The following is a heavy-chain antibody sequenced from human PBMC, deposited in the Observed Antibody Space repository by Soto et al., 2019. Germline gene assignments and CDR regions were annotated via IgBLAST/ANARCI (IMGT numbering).Heavy chain of an antibody. CDR3: ARELGDCSSTSCYRGDI. Sequence: GGSLRLSCAASGFTFSSYWMSWVRQAPGKGLEWVANIKQDGSEKYYVDSVKGRFTISRDNAKNSLYLQMNSLRAEDTAVYYCARELGDCSSTSCYRGDIWGQGTMVTVSS. J-gene: IGHJ3*02. CDR1: GFTFSSYW. D-gene: IGHD2-2*02. CDR2: IKQDGSEK. V-gene: IGHV3-7*01.